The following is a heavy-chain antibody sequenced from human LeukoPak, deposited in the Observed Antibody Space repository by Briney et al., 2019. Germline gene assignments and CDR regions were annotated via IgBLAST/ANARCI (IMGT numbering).Heavy chain of an antibody. CDR3: ARLTYGSGSYYNWFDP. V-gene: IGHV4-39*01. J-gene: IGHJ5*02. CDR2: IYYSGST. D-gene: IGHD3-10*01. CDR1: GGSISSYY. Sequence: PSETLSLTCTVSGGSISSYYWGWIRQPPGKGLEWIGSIYYSGSTYYNPSLKSRVTISVDTSKNQFSLKLSSVTAADTAVYYCARLTYGSGSYYNWFDPWGQGTLVTVSS.